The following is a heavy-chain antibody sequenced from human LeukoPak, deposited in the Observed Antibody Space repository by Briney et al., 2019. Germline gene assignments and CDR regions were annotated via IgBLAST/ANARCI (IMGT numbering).Heavy chain of an antibody. CDR1: GFTFNSYA. D-gene: IGHD1-26*01. J-gene: IGHJ6*03. CDR3: AKSVRSGSYPYYYYYMDV. CDR2: ISDSGGNT. Sequence: GGSLRLSCAASGFTFNSYAMSWVRQAPGKGLEWVSRISDSGGNTYYADSVKGRFTISRDNSENTLYVQMNSLRAEDTAVYYCAKSVRSGSYPYYYYYMDVRGKGTTVTVSS. V-gene: IGHV3-23*01.